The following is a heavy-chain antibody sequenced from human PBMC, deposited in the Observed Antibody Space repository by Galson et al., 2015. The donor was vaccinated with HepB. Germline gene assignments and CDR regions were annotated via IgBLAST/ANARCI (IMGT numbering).Heavy chain of an antibody. V-gene: IGHV3-23*01. CDR3: AKEPTYYYGSGSSNYFDY. CDR2: ISGSGGST. Sequence: SLRLSCAASGFTFSSYVMSWVRQAPGKGLEWVSAISGSGGSTYYADSVKGRFTISRDNSKNTLYLQMNSLRAEDTAVYYCAKEPTYYYGSGSSNYFDYWGQGTLVTVSS. J-gene: IGHJ4*02. CDR1: GFTFSSYV. D-gene: IGHD3-10*01.